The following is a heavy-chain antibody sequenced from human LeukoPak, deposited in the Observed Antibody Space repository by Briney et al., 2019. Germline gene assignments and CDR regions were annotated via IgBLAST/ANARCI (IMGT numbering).Heavy chain of an antibody. V-gene: IGHV3-11*03. Sequence: PGGSLRLSCAASGFTFSDYYMNWIRQAPGKGLEWVSSIFPSSGEIHYADSVRGRFTISRDNSKSILSLQMNSLRAEDTAIYYCATYRQVLLPFESWGQGTLVTVSS. CDR2: IFPSSGEI. D-gene: IGHD5-18*01. J-gene: IGHJ4*02. CDR3: ATYRQVLLPFES. CDR1: GFTFSDYY.